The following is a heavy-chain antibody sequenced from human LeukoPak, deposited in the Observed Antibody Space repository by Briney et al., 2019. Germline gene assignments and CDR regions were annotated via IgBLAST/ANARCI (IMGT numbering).Heavy chain of an antibody. CDR3: ARGSVVVPAADYNWFDP. D-gene: IGHD2-2*01. CDR2: INSDGSST. Sequence: GGSLRLSCAASGFTFSSYWMHWVRHAPGKGLVWVSRINSDGSSTSYADSVKGRFTISRDNATNTLYMQMNSLRAEDTAVYYCARGSVVVPAADYNWFDPWGQGTLVTVSS. V-gene: IGHV3-74*01. CDR1: GFTFSSYW. J-gene: IGHJ5*02.